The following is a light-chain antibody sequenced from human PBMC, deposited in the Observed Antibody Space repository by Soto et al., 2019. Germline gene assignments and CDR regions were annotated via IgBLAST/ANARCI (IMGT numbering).Light chain of an antibody. J-gene: IGKJ2*01. CDR1: QSISSY. CDR3: QQSYSTLYT. Sequence: DIQMTQSPSSLSASVGDRVTITCRASQSISSYLNWYQQKPGKAPKLLIYAASSLQSGVPSRFSGSGSGTDFTLTISSLQPEDFATYYCQQSYSTLYTFGRGTKVDIK. CDR2: AAS. V-gene: IGKV1-39*01.